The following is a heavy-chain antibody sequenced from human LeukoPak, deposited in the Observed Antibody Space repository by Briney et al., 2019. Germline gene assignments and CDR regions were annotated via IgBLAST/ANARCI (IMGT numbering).Heavy chain of an antibody. CDR3: AKHSGYSSGWFAL. D-gene: IGHD6-19*01. CDR1: GFTFSSYA. CDR2: ISDSGGST. Sequence: GGSLRLSCAASGFTFSSYAMSWVRQAPGKGLEWVSAISDSGGSTYYADSVKGRFTISRDNSKNTLYLQMNSLRAEDTAVYYCAKHSGYSSGWFALWGQGTLVTASS. V-gene: IGHV3-23*01. J-gene: IGHJ4*02.